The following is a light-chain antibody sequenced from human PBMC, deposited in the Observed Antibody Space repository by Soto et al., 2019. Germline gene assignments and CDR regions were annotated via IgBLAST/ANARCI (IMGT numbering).Light chain of an antibody. CDR1: QTVLYSSNNKNY. J-gene: IGKJ2*01. CDR3: HQYYSTPYT. V-gene: IGKV4-1*01. Sequence: DIVMTQSTDSLAVSLGERVAISCKSSQTVLYSSNNKNYLAWYQQKPGQPPKLLIFWASTRESGVPDRFSVSGSGTDFTLTISSLQAEDVAVYYCHQYYSTPYTFGQGTKLEIK. CDR2: WAS.